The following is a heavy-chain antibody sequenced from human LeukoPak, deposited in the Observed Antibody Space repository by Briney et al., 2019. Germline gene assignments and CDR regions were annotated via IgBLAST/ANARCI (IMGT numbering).Heavy chain of an antibody. CDR3: ARGRSTTGTFFIY. CDR1: GYTFTGYY. D-gene: IGHD1-1*01. Sequence: ASVKVSCKASGYTFTGYYMHWVRQAPGQGLEWTGWINPNSGGTNYAQKFQGRVTMTRDTSISTAYMELSRLRSDDTAVYYCARGRSTTGTFFIYWGQGTLVTASS. J-gene: IGHJ4*02. CDR2: INPNSGGT. V-gene: IGHV1-2*02.